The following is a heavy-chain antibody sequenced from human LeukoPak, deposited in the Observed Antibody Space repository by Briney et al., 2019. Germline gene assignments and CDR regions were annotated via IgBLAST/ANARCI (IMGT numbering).Heavy chain of an antibody. D-gene: IGHD3-22*01. CDR2: IRNRAKSYTT. J-gene: IGHJ3*02. Sequence: GGSLRLSCAASGFTLSDHYMDWVRQAPGKGLEWVGRIRNRAKSYTTQCAPSVKDRFTISRDDSRNSLYLQMNSLKTEDTAVYFCARVGDYYDSRGYSTDAFDIWGQGTMVTVSS. V-gene: IGHV3-72*01. CDR3: ARVGDYYDSRGYSTDAFDI. CDR1: GFTLSDHY.